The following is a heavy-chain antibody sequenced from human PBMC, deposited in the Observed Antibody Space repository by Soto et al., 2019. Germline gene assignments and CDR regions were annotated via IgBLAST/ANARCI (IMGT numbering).Heavy chain of an antibody. D-gene: IGHD2-15*01. CDR3: ARPTFDDCSGGTCYSGINTWVDP. Sequence: SETLSLTCTVSGGSISTSSYYWGWIRQPPGKGLEWIGSIYYSGSTSYNPSLESRVSISRDTSKNQFSLKVTSVTAADTAVYYCARPTFDDCSGGTCYSGINTWVDPWGRGTLVTVSS. V-gene: IGHV4-39*01. J-gene: IGHJ5*02. CDR2: IYYSGST. CDR1: GGSISTSSYY.